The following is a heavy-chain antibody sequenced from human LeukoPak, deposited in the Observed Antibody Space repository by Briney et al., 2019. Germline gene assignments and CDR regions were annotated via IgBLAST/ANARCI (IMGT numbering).Heavy chain of an antibody. V-gene: IGHV4-34*01. CDR3: ARGHNWFDP. CDR2: INHSGST. J-gene: IGHJ5*02. Sequence: KPSETLSLTCAVYGGSLSGYYWSWIRQPPGKGLEWIGEINHSGSTNYNPSLKSRVTISVDTSKNQFSLKLSSVTAADTAVYYCARGHNWFDPWGQGTLVTVSS. CDR1: GGSLSGYY.